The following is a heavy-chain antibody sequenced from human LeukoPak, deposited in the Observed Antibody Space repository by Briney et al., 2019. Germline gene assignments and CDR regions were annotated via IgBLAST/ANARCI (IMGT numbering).Heavy chain of an antibody. CDR3: AKDGEPYSGSDGGYDY. V-gene: IGHV3-23*01. Sequence: GGTLRLSCAAYGFTFSNHGMDWVRQAPGKGLEWVSAISGSGGSTYYADSVKGRFTISRDNSKNTLYLQMNSLRAEDTAVYYCAKDGEPYSGSDGGYDYWGQGTLVTVSS. CDR1: GFTFSNHG. CDR2: ISGSGGST. D-gene: IGHD1-26*01. J-gene: IGHJ4*02.